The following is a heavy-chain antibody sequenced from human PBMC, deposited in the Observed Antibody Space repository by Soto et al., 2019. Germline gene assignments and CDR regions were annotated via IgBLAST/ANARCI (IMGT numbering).Heavy chain of an antibody. D-gene: IGHD1-26*01. CDR3: AKDGSHNFDY. V-gene: IGHV3-30*18. CDR1: GFTFSHYA. J-gene: IGHJ4*02. Sequence: QVQLVESGGGVVQPGRSLRLSCAASGFTFSHYAMHWVRQAPGKGLEWVALMSYDGSNEYYADSVKGRFTISRDNSTITLYLQMNSLRAEDTAVYYCAKDGSHNFDYWGQGTLVTVSS. CDR2: MSYDGSNE.